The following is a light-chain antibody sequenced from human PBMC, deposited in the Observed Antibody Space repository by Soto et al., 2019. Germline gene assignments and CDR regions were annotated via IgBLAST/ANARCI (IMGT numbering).Light chain of an antibody. J-gene: IGKJ1*01. CDR1: ESVSSSY. CDR2: GAS. V-gene: IGKV3-20*01. Sequence: EIVLTQSPGTLSLSPGERATLSCRATESVSSSYLTWYQQKPGQAPRLLIYGASNRATGIPDRFSGSGSGTDFTLTISRLEPDDFAVYYCQQYVTSPWAFGQGTKV. CDR3: QQYVTSPWA.